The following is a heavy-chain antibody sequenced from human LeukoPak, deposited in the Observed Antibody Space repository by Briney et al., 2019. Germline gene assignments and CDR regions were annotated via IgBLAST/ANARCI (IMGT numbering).Heavy chain of an antibody. Sequence: ASVKVSCKASGYTFTGYYIHWVRQAPGQGLEWMGWINPNSGGTNYAQKFQGWVTMTRDTSISTAYMELSRLRSDDTAVYYCARWSAVGYYLGLDYWGQGTLVTASS. CDR1: GYTFTGYY. D-gene: IGHD5-12*01. CDR2: INPNSGGT. J-gene: IGHJ4*02. V-gene: IGHV1-2*04. CDR3: ARWSAVGYYLGLDY.